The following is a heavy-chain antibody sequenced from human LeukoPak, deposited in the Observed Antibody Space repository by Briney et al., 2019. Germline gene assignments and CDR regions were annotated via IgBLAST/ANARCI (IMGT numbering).Heavy chain of an antibody. V-gene: IGHV5-10-1*01. CDR1: GYSFSTYW. J-gene: IGHJ4*02. Sequence: GASLKISCKGSGYSFSTYWISRVRQMPGQGLGWMGRIVPSDSYTNYSPSFQGHVAISPDKSISTAYLQWSSLKASDTAMYYCARHRPGYRNGYASFDYWGQGTLVTVSS. CDR2: IVPSDSYT. D-gene: IGHD5-12*01. CDR3: ARHRPGYRNGYASFDY.